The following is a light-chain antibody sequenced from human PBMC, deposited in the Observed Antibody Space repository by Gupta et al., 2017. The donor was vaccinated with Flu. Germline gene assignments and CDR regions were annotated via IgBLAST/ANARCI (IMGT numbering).Light chain of an antibody. CDR2: ADN. V-gene: IGLV6-57*03. J-gene: IGLJ2*01. Sequence: NFMLTQPHSVSESPGKTVTISCTRSSGSIASNYVQWYQQRPGSDPTTVIYADNQRPSGVPDRFSCATDSSYTSALTNTSGLKTEDDAYYYCPFSDSSNHVVFGGGTKLTVI. CDR1: SGSIASNY. CDR3: PFSDSSNHVV.